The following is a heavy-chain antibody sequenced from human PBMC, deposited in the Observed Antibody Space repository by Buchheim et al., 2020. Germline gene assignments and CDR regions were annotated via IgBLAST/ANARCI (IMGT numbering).Heavy chain of an antibody. Sequence: QIQLQESGPGLVKSSETLSLSCSVSGGFKSGDYWNWIRQAPGKGLEWIGYIYHTGDINYNPSLKSRDTISIDTSKNQFSLRLSSVTAADTAVYYCARDRCAGGSCFYSFYSGMDVWGQGTT. V-gene: IGHV4-59*01. CDR2: IYHTGDI. CDR3: ARDRCAGGSCFYSFYSGMDV. D-gene: IGHD2-15*01. J-gene: IGHJ6*02. CDR1: GGFKSGDY.